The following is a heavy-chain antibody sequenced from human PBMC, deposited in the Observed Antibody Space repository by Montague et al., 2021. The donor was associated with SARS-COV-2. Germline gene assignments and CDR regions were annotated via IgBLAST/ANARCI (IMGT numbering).Heavy chain of an antibody. J-gene: IGHJ4*02. Sequence: PALVKPTQTLTLTCTFSGFSLSTSGMCVSWIRQPPGKALEWLALIDWDXHKYYSTSLKTRLTISKDTSKNQVVLTMTNMDPVDTATYCCARIFDSSWPTFDYWGQGTLVTVSS. V-gene: IGHV2-70*01. D-gene: IGHD6-13*01. CDR3: ARIFDSSWPTFDY. CDR2: IDWDXHK. CDR1: GFSLSTSGMC.